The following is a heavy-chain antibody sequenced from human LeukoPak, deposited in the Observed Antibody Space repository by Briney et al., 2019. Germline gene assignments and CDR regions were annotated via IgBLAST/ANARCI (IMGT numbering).Heavy chain of an antibody. CDR1: GFTFSNYA. D-gene: IGHD4-17*01. Sequence: GGSLRLSCAASGFTFSNYAMSWVRQAPGKGLEWVSTIGYSDNTYYADSVKGRFTISRDNSENTLYLQMNSLRAEDTAVYYCARDFAYGDYARGGWGQGTLVTVSS. CDR2: IGYSDNT. V-gene: IGHV3-23*01. CDR3: ARDFAYGDYARGG. J-gene: IGHJ4*02.